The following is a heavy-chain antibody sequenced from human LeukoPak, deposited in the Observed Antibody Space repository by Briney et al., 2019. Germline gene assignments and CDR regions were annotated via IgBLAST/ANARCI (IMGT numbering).Heavy chain of an antibody. CDR3: ARENDFWSGYPFDY. J-gene: IGHJ4*02. CDR1: GFTFSSYE. V-gene: IGHV3-48*03. Sequence: GGSLRLSCAASGFTFSSYEMNWVRQAPGKGLEWVSYISSSGSTIYYADSAKGRFTISRDNAKNSLYLQMNSLRAEDTAVYYCARENDFWSGYPFDYWGQGTLVTVSS. CDR2: ISSSGSTI. D-gene: IGHD3-3*01.